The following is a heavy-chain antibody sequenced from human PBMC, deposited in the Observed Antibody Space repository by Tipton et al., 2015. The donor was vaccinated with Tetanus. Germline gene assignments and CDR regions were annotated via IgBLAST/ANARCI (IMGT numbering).Heavy chain of an antibody. V-gene: IGHV5-51*01. CDR3: ARAHCSDGVCNFDF. J-gene: IGHJ4*02. Sequence: QLVQSGGEVKKPGESLKISCKGSGYIFNNYWIEWVRQKPGQGLEWMGIIYPSDSDTRYRQSFQGQVTISVDKSISTAYLQWSSLKAADSSIFYCARAHCSDGVCNFDFWGQGALGTVAA. CDR2: IYPSDSDT. CDR1: GYIFNNYW. D-gene: IGHD2-8*01.